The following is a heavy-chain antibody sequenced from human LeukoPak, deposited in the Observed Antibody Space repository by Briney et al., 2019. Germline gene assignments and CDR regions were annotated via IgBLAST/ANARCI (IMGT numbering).Heavy chain of an antibody. CDR2: ISASGGGT. V-gene: IGHV3-23*01. CDR3: ARARPPDSDAFDI. CDR1: GFTFSTYA. Sequence: GGSLRLSCAASGFTFSTYAMSWVRQDPGKGLEWVSAISASGGGTYYADSVKGRFTISRDNSKNTLYLQMNSLRAEDTAVYYCARARPPDSDAFDIWGQGTMVTVSS. D-gene: IGHD1-14*01. J-gene: IGHJ3*02.